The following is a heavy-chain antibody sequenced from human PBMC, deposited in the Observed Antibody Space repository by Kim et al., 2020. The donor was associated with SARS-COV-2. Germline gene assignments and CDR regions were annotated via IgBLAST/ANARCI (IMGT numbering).Heavy chain of an antibody. CDR3: AREMGHITIFGVGAFDI. Sequence: GGSLRLSCAASGFTFSSYDMHWVRQAPGKGLEWVAVIWYDGSNKYYADSVKGRFTISRDNSKNTLYLQMNSLRAEDTAVYYCAREMGHITIFGVGAFDIWGQGTMVTVSS. D-gene: IGHD3-3*01. CDR2: IWYDGSNK. CDR1: GFTFSSYD. V-gene: IGHV3-33*01. J-gene: IGHJ3*02.